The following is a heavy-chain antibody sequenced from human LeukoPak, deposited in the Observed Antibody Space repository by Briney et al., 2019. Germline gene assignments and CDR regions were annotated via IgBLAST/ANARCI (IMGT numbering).Heavy chain of an antibody. CDR2: VNRNSGTI. Sequence: PGGSLTLSCAASGFTFYDYAMHWVRQVPGKGLEWVGGVNRNSGTIAYGDSVKGRFTISRDNARNSLYLQMNSLRTEGTALYYCAKDLAVGTTPRVYAFDVWGQGTMVTVS. V-gene: IGHV3-9*01. J-gene: IGHJ3*01. CDR3: AKDLAVGTTPRVYAFDV. CDR1: GFTFYDYA. D-gene: IGHD1-26*01.